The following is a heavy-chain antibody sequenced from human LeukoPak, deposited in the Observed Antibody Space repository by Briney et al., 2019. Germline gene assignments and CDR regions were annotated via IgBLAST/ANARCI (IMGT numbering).Heavy chain of an antibody. J-gene: IGHJ6*02. CDR3: ARDWGNGIDV. CDR2: INTDESST. V-gene: IGHV3-74*01. D-gene: IGHD3-16*01. CDR1: GFTFSSYW. Sequence: GGSLRLSCAASGFTFSSYWMQWVRQAPGKGLVWVSRINTDESSTTYADSVKGRFTISRDNAKNTLYLQMNSLRAEDTAVYYCARDWGNGIDVWGQGTTVTVSS.